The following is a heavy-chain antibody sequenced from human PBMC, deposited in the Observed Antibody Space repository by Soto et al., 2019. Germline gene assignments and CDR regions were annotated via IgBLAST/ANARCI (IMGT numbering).Heavy chain of an antibody. Sequence: EVHLVESGGDLVQPGGSLRLSCAASGFTFSTYSMNWVRQAPGKGLEWISYISSSGSSISYIDSVKGRFTISRDNAKNSLYLQMNSLGAEDTALYYCARSRYNDFWGQGTLVTVSS. CDR3: ARSRYNDF. D-gene: IGHD1-1*01. CDR2: ISSSGSSI. V-gene: IGHV3-48*01. J-gene: IGHJ4*02. CDR1: GFTFSTYS.